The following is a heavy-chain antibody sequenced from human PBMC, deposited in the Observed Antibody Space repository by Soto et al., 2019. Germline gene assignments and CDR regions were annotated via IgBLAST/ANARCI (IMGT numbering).Heavy chain of an antibody. J-gene: IGHJ4*02. CDR2: ISGSGGST. Sequence: EVPLLESGGGLVQPGGSLRLSCAASGFTFSSYAMSWVRQAPGKGLEWVSVISGSGGSTYYADSVKGRFTISRYNSKNTVHLQMNSLRAEDTAVYYCAKRAAGTSFDYWGQGTLVTVSS. D-gene: IGHD6-13*01. V-gene: IGHV3-23*01. CDR1: GFTFSSYA. CDR3: AKRAAGTSFDY.